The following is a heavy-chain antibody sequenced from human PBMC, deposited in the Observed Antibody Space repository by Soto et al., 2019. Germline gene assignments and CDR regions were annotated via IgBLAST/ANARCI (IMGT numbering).Heavy chain of an antibody. CDR2: IIPIFGTA. CDR3: ARGRSRHIVLVPAAPSDAFDI. V-gene: IGHV1-69*12. CDR1: GGTFSSYA. D-gene: IGHD2-2*01. J-gene: IGHJ3*02. Sequence: QVQLVQSGAEVKKPGSSVKVSCKASGGTFSSYAISWVRQAPGQGLEWMGGIIPIFGTANYAQKFQGRVTITADESTSTAYMELSSLRSEDTAVYYCARGRSRHIVLVPAAPSDAFDIWGQGTMVTVSS.